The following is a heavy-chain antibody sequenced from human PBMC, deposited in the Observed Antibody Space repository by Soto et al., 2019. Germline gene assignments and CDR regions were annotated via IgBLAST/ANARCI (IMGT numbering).Heavy chain of an antibody. CDR2: IYPGDSDT. CDR3: ARLPDSSGLTGDPYFDY. J-gene: IGHJ4*02. Sequence: GESLKISCKGSGYSFTSYWIGWVRQMPGKGLEWMGIIYPGDSDTRYSPSFQGQVTISAEKSIRTAHLQWSSLKASDTAMYYCARLPDSSGLTGDPYFDYWGQGTLVTVSS. D-gene: IGHD7-27*01. V-gene: IGHV5-51*01. CDR1: GYSFTSYW.